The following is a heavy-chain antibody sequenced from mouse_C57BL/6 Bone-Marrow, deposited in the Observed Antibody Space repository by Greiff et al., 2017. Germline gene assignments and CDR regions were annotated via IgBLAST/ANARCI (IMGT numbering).Heavy chain of an antibody. J-gene: IGHJ3*01. D-gene: IGHD1-1*01. CDR3: ARSYYGGRFWFGC. CDR1: GYTFTSYW. V-gene: IGHV1-7*01. Sequence: QVQLKQSGADLAKPGASVKLSCTASGYTFTSYWMHWVKQRPGQGLEWLGYINPGGGYTKYNQKFKDKATLTADKSSSTAYMQLSSLTYEDSAVYYGARSYYGGRFWFGCWGKGTMVTVSA. CDR2: INPGGGYT.